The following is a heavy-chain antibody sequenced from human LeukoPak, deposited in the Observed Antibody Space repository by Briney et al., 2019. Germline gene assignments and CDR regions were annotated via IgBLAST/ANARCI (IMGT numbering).Heavy chain of an antibody. CDR3: ARARRGSSTSGDFDY. D-gene: IGHD2-2*01. J-gene: IGHJ4*02. Sequence: SETLSLTCAVSGGSFSGYYWSWIRQPPGKGLEWIGEINHSGSTNYNPSLKSRSTISVDTSKNQFYLKLSSVTAADTTVYYCARARRGSSTSGDFDYWGQGTLVTVSS. CDR1: GGSFSGYY. CDR2: INHSGST. V-gene: IGHV4-34*01.